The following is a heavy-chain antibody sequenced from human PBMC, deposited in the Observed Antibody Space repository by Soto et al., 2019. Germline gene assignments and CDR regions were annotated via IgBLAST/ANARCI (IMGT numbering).Heavy chain of an antibody. CDR2: ISSSSSYI. J-gene: IGHJ4*02. CDR1: GFTFSSYS. CDR3: ARESHYFDC. V-gene: IGHV3-21*01. Sequence: GWSLRLSCAASGFTFSSYSMNWVLQAPGKGLEWVSSISSSSSYIYYPESVKGRFTISRDNAKNSLYLQMNSLRAEDTTVYYCARESHYFDCWGKGTLGTVSS.